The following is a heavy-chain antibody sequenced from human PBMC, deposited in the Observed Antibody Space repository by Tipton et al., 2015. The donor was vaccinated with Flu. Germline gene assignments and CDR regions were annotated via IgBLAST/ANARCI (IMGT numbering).Heavy chain of an antibody. CDR1: GGSVSSDGYY. D-gene: IGHD4-11*01. CDR3: ARRDYSNYVSDPKNCFDP. V-gene: IGHV4-61*08. CDR2: ISYSGSA. Sequence: TLSLTCIVSGGSVSSDGYYWTWIRQPPGKGLEYIGQISYSGSANKSPSLRSRATISVDTSKNQFSLKLRSVTAADTAVYYCARRDYSNYVSDPKNCFDPWGQGILVTVSS. J-gene: IGHJ5*02.